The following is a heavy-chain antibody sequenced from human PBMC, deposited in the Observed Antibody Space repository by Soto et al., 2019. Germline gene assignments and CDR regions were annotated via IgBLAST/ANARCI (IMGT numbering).Heavy chain of an antibody. CDR2: IFYSGST. CDR3: XXXXXXXXSSGXYHY. CDR1: GGSISSSSYY. J-gene: IGHJ4*02. Sequence: TLSLTCTVSGGSISSSSYYWGWIRQPPGKGLEWIGSIFYSGSTYYNPSLKSRVTISVDTSKNQFSLKLSSGTAADTAVYYXXXXXXXXXSSGXYHYWGQGTLXXLSS. D-gene: IGHD3-22*01. V-gene: IGHV4-39*01.